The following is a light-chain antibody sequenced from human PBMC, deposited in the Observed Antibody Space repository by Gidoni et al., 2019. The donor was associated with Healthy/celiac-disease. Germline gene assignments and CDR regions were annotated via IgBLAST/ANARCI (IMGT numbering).Light chain of an antibody. CDR3: CSYAGSSTYV. CDR2: EGS. V-gene: IGLV2-23*01. CDR1: SSDVGSYNL. Sequence: QTALTRPASVSGSPGQSITISCTGNSSDVGSYNLVSWYQQHPGKAPKLMIYEGSKRPSGVSNRFAGSKSGNTASLTISGLQAEDKADYYCCSYAGSSTYVVGTGTKVTVL. J-gene: IGLJ1*01.